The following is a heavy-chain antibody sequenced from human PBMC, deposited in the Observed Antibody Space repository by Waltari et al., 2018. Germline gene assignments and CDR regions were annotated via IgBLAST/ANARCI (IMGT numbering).Heavy chain of an antibody. CDR2: IDPSDSYT. CDR3: ARQTAYSFPDYSSPFDY. V-gene: IGHV5-10-1*03. CDR1: GYTFTSNW. D-gene: IGHD4-4*01. J-gene: IGHJ4*02. Sequence: EVQLVQSGAEVKKPGESLRISCKGSGYTFTSNWISWGRQMPGKGLEWMGRIDPSDSYTNYRPSFQGHVTISADKSISTAYLQWSSLKASDTAMYYCARQTAYSFPDYSSPFDYWGQGTLVTVSS.